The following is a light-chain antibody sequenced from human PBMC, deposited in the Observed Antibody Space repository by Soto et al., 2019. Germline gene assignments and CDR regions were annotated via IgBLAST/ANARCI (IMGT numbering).Light chain of an antibody. V-gene: IGLV2-11*01. J-gene: IGLJ1*01. Sequence: QSVLTQPRSVSGSPGQSVTISCTGTSSDVGGYNYVSWYQQHPGKAPKLMIYGVSERPSGVPDRFSGSKSGNTASLTISGLQAEDEADYYCCSYAGTPYVFGTGTKVTVL. CDR1: SSDVGGYNY. CDR3: CSYAGTPYV. CDR2: GVS.